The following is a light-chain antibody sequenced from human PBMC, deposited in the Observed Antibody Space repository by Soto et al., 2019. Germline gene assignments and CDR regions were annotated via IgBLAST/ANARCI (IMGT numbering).Light chain of an antibody. CDR3: QQYGSSPWT. V-gene: IGKV3-20*01. Sequence: EIVLTQSPGTLSLSPGDRATLSCTASQSVSGNYLAWYQQKPGQSPRLLISGASSRATGIPDRISGSGSGTDFTLTVSRLEPEDFAVYYCQQYGSSPWTFGQGTKVDIK. J-gene: IGKJ1*01. CDR2: GAS. CDR1: QSVSGNY.